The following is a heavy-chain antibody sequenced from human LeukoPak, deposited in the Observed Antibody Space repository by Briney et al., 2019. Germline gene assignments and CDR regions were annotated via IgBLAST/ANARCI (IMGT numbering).Heavy chain of an antibody. J-gene: IGHJ6*03. V-gene: IGHV4-30-4*08. CDR2: IYYSGST. Sequence: PSQTLSLTCTVSGGSISSGDYYWSWIRQPPGKGLEWIGYIYYSGSTYYNPSLKSRVTISVDTSKNQFSPKLSSVTAADTAVYYCARERLVRGYYYYYMDVWGKGTTVTVSS. CDR1: GGSISSGDYY. CDR3: ARERLVRGYYYYYMDV. D-gene: IGHD3-10*01.